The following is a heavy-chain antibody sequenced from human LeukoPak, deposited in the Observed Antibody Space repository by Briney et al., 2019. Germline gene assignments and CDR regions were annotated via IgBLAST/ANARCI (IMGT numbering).Heavy chain of an antibody. CDR3: ARDSARPVGATGPAFDY. J-gene: IGHJ4*02. CDR2: ISAYNGNT. CDR1: GYTFTSYG. V-gene: IGHV1-18*01. Sequence: ASVKVSCKASGYTFTSYGISWVRQAPGQGLEWMGWISAYNGNTNYAQKLQGRVTMSTDTSTSTAYTELKSLRSDDTAVYYCARDSARPVGATGPAFDYWGQGTLVTVSS. D-gene: IGHD1-26*01.